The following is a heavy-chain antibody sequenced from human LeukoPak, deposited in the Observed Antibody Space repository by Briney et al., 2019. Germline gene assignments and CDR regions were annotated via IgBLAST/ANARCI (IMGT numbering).Heavy chain of an antibody. Sequence: SVKVSCKASGGTFSSYAISWVRQAPGQGLEWMGGIIPIFGTANYAQKFQGRVTITADESTSTAYMELSSLRSEDTAVYYCARGGVATILVDYYYYMDVWGKGTTVTISS. J-gene: IGHJ6*03. CDR3: ARGGVATILVDYYYYMDV. CDR1: GGTFSSYA. V-gene: IGHV1-69*13. D-gene: IGHD5-12*01. CDR2: IIPIFGTA.